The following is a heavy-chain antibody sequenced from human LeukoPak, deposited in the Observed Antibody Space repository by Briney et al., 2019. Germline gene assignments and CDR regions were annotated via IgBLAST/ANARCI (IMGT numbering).Heavy chain of an antibody. CDR2: IYYSGST. CDR3: ARDMEYSSGWYFDY. D-gene: IGHD6-19*01. CDR1: GGSISSYY. V-gene: IGHV4-59*01. J-gene: IGHJ4*02. Sequence: PSETLSLTCTVSGGSISSYYWSWIRQPPGKGLEWIGYIYYSGSTNYNPSLKSRVTISLDTSKNQFSLKLSSVTAADTAVYYCARDMEYSSGWYFDYWGQGTLVTVSS.